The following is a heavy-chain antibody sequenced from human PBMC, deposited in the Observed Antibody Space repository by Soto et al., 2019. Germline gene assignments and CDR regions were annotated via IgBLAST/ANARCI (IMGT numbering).Heavy chain of an antibody. CDR1: GGSISSGDYY. D-gene: IGHD3-10*01. Sequence: QVQLQESGPGLVKPSQTLSLTCTVSGGSISSGDYYWSWIRQHPGKGLEWIGDIYYSGSTYYNPSLKSRVTISVDTSKNQFSLKLSSVTAADTAVYYCATYGSGSYKPTTFDYWGQGTLVTVSS. CDR3: ATYGSGSYKPTTFDY. J-gene: IGHJ4*02. CDR2: IYYSGST. V-gene: IGHV4-31*03.